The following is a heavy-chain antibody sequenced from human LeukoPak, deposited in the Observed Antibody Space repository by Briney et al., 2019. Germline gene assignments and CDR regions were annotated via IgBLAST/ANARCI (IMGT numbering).Heavy chain of an antibody. Sequence: GGSLRLSCAASGFTFSDYYMSWIRQAPGKGLEWVSYVSSSGSTIYYADSVKGRFTISRDNAKNSLYLQMNSLRAEDTAVYYCAKDLERLGELSSYFDYWGQGTLVTVSS. V-gene: IGHV3-11*01. CDR3: AKDLERLGELSSYFDY. CDR1: GFTFSDYY. J-gene: IGHJ4*02. D-gene: IGHD3-16*02. CDR2: VSSSGSTI.